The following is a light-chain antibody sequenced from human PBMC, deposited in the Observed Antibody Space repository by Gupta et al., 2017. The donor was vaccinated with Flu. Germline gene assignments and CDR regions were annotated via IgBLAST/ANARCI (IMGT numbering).Light chain of an antibody. Sequence: GERATLSCRASQSVSSYLAWYQQKPGQAPRLLIYDASNRATGIPARFSGSGSGTDFTLTISSLEPEDFAVYFCQQRSNWPITFGQGTRLEIK. CDR2: DAS. CDR3: QQRSNWPIT. CDR1: QSVSSY. J-gene: IGKJ5*01. V-gene: IGKV3-11*01.